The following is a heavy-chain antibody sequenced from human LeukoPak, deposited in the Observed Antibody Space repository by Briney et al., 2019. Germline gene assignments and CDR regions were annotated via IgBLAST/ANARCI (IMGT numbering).Heavy chain of an antibody. V-gene: IGHV1-24*01. CDR1: GYTLTELS. CDR2: FDPEDGET. D-gene: IGHD3-9*01. J-gene: IGHJ4*02. CDR3: ATSVELRYFDWQLDY. Sequence: ASVKVSCKVSGYTLTELSMHWVRQAPGKGLEWMGGFDPEDGETTYAQKFQGRDTMTEDTSTDTAYMELSSLRSEDTAVYYCATSVELRYFDWQLDYWGQGTLVTVSS.